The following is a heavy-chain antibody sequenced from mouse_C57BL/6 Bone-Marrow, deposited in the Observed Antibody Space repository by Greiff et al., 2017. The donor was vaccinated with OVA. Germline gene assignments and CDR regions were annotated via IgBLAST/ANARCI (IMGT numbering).Heavy chain of an antibody. CDR1: GFTFSDYG. V-gene: IGHV5-17*01. D-gene: IGHD2-4*01. J-gene: IGHJ2*01. CDR3: ARYYDYDGSFDY. CDR2: ISSGSSTI. Sequence: EVQLVESGGGLVKPGGSLKLSCAASGFTFSDYGMHWVRQAPEKGLEWVAYISSGSSTIYYADTVKGRFTISRDNAKNTLFLQMTSRRSEDTAMYYCARYYDYDGSFDYWGQGTTLTVSS.